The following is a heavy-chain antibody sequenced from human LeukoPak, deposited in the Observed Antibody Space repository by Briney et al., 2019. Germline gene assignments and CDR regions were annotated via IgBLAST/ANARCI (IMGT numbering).Heavy chain of an antibody. CDR2: MNPNSGNT. D-gene: IGHD1-26*01. CDR1: GYTFTSYD. CDR3: ARGRGWELLAAFDI. V-gene: IGHV1-8*01. J-gene: IGHJ3*02. Sequence: ASVKVSCKASGYTFTSYDINWVRQATGQGLEWMGWMNPNSGNTGYAQKFQGRVTMTRNTSISTAYMELSSLRFEDTAVYYCARGRGWELLAAFDIWGQGTMVTVSS.